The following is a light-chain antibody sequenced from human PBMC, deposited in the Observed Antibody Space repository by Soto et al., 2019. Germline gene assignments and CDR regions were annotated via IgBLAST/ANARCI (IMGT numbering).Light chain of an antibody. V-gene: IGKV2-28*01. J-gene: IGKJ2*01. Sequence: DIVLTQSPLSLPFTLGAPASISCRSSQSLLHSNGYNYLDWYLQKPGQSPQLLIYLGSNRDSGVPYRFSGSGSSTDFTLKISRVEAEDVGVYYCMQALQTPYTFGQGTKLESK. CDR3: MQALQTPYT. CDR2: LGS. CDR1: QSLLHSNGYNY.